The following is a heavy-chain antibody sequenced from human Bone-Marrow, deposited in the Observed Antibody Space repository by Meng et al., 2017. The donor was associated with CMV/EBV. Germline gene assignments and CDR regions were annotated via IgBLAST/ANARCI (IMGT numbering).Heavy chain of an antibody. V-gene: IGHV3-30*04. CDR2: ISYDGSNK. CDR1: GFTFSSYA. D-gene: IGHD6-13*01. Sequence: GGSLRLSCAASGFTFSSYAMHWVRQAPGKGLEWVAVISYDGSNKYYADSVKGRFTISRDNSKNTLYLQMNSLRAEDTAVYYCARDLEYSSSWYRTKDYYYYYGMDVWGQGTTVTVSS. CDR3: ARDLEYSSSWYRTKDYYYYYGMDV. J-gene: IGHJ6*02.